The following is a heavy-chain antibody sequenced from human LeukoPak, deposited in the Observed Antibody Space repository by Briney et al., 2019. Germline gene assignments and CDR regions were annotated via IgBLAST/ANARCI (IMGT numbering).Heavy chain of an antibody. CDR3: AKDPYSYGFRDDDY. Sequence: PGGSLRLSCAASGFTFSSYAISWVRQAPGKGLEWVSASSGSGGSTYYADSVKGRFTISRDNFKNTLYLQMNSLRAEDTAVYYCAKDPYSYGFRDDDYWGQGNLVTVSS. D-gene: IGHD5-18*01. CDR2: SSGSGGST. V-gene: IGHV3-23*01. J-gene: IGHJ4*02. CDR1: GFTFSSYA.